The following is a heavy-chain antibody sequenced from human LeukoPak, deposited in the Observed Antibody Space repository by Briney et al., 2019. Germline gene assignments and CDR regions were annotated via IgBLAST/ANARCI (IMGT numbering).Heavy chain of an antibody. V-gene: IGHV3-23*01. CDR2: ISGSGGST. D-gene: IGHD6-13*01. J-gene: IGHJ5*02. Sequence: GGSLRLSCAASGFTFSSYAMSWVRQAPGKGLEWVSAISGSGGSTYYADSVEGRFTISRDNSKNTLYLQMNSLRAEDTAVYYCAKGGSSWYLNWFDPWGQGTLVTVSS. CDR3: AKGGSSWYLNWFDP. CDR1: GFTFSSYA.